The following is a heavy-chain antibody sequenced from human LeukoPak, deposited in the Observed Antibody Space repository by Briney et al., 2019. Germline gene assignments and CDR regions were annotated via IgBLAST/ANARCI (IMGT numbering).Heavy chain of an antibody. CDR1: GFTFSGYA. Sequence: GGSLRLSCAASGFTFSGYALHWVRQAPGKGLEWVALISNDANNKHYADSVKGRFTISRDNSKNTLYLQMNSLRPEDTAVYYCARGAGASGDRDYYSDYWGQGMLVAVSS. CDR2: ISNDANNK. D-gene: IGHD2-21*01. V-gene: IGHV3-30*04. CDR3: ARGAGASGDRDYYSDY. J-gene: IGHJ4*02.